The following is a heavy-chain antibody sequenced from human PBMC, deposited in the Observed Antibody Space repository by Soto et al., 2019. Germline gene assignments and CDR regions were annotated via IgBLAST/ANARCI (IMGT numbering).Heavy chain of an antibody. Sequence: ASVKVSCKASGYTFTSYAIHWVRQAPGQRLEWMGWINAGNDNTKYSQKFQGRVTITRDTSASTAYMELSSLRSEDTAVYFCARDYRSGYYWFDPWGQGTLVTVSS. CDR1: GYTFTSYA. D-gene: IGHD3-3*01. CDR2: INAGNDNT. CDR3: ARDYRSGYYWFDP. J-gene: IGHJ5*02. V-gene: IGHV1-3*01.